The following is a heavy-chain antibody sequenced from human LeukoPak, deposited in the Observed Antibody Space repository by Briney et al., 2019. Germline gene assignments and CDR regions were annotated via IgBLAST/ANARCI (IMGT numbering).Heavy chain of an antibody. D-gene: IGHD3-22*01. J-gene: IGHJ5*02. CDR2: IYYSGST. V-gene: IGHV4-39*01. CDR3: ARHSHTSGYYP. CDR1: GGSISSSSYY. Sequence: PSETLSLTCTVSGGSISSSSYYWGWIRQPPGKGLEWIGSIYYSGSTYYNPSLKSRVTISVDTSKNQFSLKLSSVTAADTAVYYCARHSHTSGYYPWGQGTLVTVSS.